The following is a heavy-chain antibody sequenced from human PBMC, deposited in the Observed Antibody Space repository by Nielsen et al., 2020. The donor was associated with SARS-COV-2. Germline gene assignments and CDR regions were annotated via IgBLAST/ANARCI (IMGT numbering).Heavy chain of an antibody. Sequence: ASVKVSCKASGYTFTGYYMHWVRQAPGQGLEWMGRINPNSGGTNYAQKFQGRVTMTRDTSISTAYMELSRLRSDDTAVYYCARDGGPPLPYCGGDCYNYYYYYMDVWGKGTTVTVSS. D-gene: IGHD2-21*02. CDR3: ARDGGPPLPYCGGDCYNYYYYYMDV. CDR2: INPNSGGT. V-gene: IGHV1-2*06. CDR1: GYTFTGYY. J-gene: IGHJ6*03.